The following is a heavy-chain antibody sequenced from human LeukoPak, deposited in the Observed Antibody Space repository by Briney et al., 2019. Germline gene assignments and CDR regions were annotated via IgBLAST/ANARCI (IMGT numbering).Heavy chain of an antibody. CDR1: GFSLSTPEVG. D-gene: IGHD3-16*01. CDR3: VHRPREGVPPTY. Sequence: SGPTLVKSTQTLTLTCTFSGFSLSTPEVGVGWIRQPPGKALEWLALIWWDDDRHYSPPLKSRLTITKDTSKNQLVLTMTNMDPVDTATYYCVHRPREGVPPTYWGQGALVIVSS. J-gene: IGHJ4*02. V-gene: IGHV2-5*02. CDR2: IWWDDDR.